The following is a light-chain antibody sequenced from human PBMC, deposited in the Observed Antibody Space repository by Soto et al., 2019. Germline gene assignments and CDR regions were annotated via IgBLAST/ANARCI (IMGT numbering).Light chain of an antibody. J-gene: IGKJ1*01. V-gene: IGKV3-20*01. CDR2: GAS. Sequence: EIVLKQSPGTLSLSPGERATLSCRASQSVSSSYLAWYQQKPGQAPRLLIYGASSRATGIPDRFSGSGSGTEFTLTISRLEPEDFAVYYCQQYGSSSWTFGQGTKVDIK. CDR1: QSVSSSY. CDR3: QQYGSSSWT.